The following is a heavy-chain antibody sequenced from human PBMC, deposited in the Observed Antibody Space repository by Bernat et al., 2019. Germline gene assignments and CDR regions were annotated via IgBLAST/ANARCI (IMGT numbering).Heavy chain of an antibody. CDR3: ARLPNAHRYYYYGMDV. Sequence: QVQLVQSGAEVKKPGASVKVSCKASGYTFTSYAMHWVRQAPGQRLEWMGWINAANGYTKCSQKFKGRVTITRNTSASTAYMELSSLNSRDTAVYYCARLPNAHRYYYYGMDVWGQGTTVTVSS. J-gene: IGHJ6*02. CDR2: INAANGYT. CDR1: GYTFTSYA. V-gene: IGHV1-3*01.